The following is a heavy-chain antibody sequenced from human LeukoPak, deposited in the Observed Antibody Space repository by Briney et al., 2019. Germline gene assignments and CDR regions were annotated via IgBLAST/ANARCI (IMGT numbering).Heavy chain of an antibody. Sequence: GGSLRLSCVASGFTFGNYWTNWVRQAPGKGLEWVANIKNDGGATYYLDSVKGRFTISRDNAKSSLYLQMDSLRAEDTAVYYCNGPTYWGQGTLVTVSS. CDR3: NGPTY. V-gene: IGHV3-7*05. D-gene: IGHD2-8*01. J-gene: IGHJ4*02. CDR2: IKNDGGAT. CDR1: GFTFGNYW.